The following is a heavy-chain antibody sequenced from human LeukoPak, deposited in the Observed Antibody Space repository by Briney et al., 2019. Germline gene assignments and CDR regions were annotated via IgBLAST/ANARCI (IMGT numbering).Heavy chain of an antibody. Sequence: SETLSLPCIVSGGSISNYYWNWIRQPPRKGLEWIGYVHYSGNTNYNPSLKSRVTISVDTSKTQFSLKLSSVTAADTAVYYCARMIASAGTEYFDLWGHGALVTVSS. CDR3: ARMIASAGTEYFDL. D-gene: IGHD6-13*01. CDR2: VHYSGNT. V-gene: IGHV4-59*01. J-gene: IGHJ2*01. CDR1: GGSISNYY.